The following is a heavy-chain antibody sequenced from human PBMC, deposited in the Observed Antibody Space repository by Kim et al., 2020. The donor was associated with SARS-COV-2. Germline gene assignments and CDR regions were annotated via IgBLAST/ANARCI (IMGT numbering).Heavy chain of an antibody. V-gene: IGHV4-31*03. CDR3: ARDSQAAGTSSFDY. J-gene: IGHJ4*02. CDR1: GGSISSGGYY. D-gene: IGHD6-13*01. Sequence: SETLSLTCTVSGGSISSGGYYWSWIRQHPGKGLEWIGYIYYSGSTYYNPSLKSRVTISVDTSKNQFSLKLSSVTAADTAVYYCARDSQAAGTSSFDYWGQGTLVTVSS. CDR2: IYYSGST.